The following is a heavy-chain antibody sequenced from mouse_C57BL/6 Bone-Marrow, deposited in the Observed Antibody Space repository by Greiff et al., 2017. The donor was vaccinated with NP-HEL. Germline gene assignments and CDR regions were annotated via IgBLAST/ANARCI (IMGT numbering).Heavy chain of an antibody. CDR2: INSDGGST. V-gene: IGHV5-2*03. CDR1: EYEFPSHD. Sequence: EVMLVESGGGLVQPGESLKLSCESNEYEFPSHDMSWVRKTPEKRLELVAAINSDGGSTYYPDTMERRFIISRDNTKKTLYLQMRSLRSEDTALYYCERHDGYDEDAKDYWDQGTSVTVSS. D-gene: IGHD2-2*01. CDR3: ERHDGYDEDAKDY. J-gene: IGHJ4*01.